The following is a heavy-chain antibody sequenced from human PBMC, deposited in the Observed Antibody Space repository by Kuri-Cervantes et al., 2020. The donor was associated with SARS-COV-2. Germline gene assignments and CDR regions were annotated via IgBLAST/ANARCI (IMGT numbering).Heavy chain of an antibody. CDR3: ARADTGRDNFWSGYADY. Sequence: GGSLRLSCAASGFTFSSYGMHWVHQAPGKGLEWVAFIRYDGSNKYYADSVKGRFTISRDNSKNTLYLQMNSLRAEDTAVYYCARADTGRDNFWSGYADYWGQGTLVTVSS. J-gene: IGHJ4*02. CDR1: GFTFSSYG. D-gene: IGHD3-3*01. V-gene: IGHV3-30*02. CDR2: IRYDGSNK.